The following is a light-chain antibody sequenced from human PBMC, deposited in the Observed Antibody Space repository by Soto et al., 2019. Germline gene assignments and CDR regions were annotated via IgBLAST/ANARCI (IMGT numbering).Light chain of an antibody. CDR2: GAS. CDR1: QTISNY. V-gene: IGKV1-39*01. Sequence: DIPLTQSPSSLCASVGDRVTITCRASQTISNYLNWYQMKPGKAPKLLIYGASSLQNGVPPRFSGNGSGTDFALTIRNLEPEDFASYFCQQSYTSPTFGPGTKVDL. J-gene: IGKJ3*01. CDR3: QQSYTSPT.